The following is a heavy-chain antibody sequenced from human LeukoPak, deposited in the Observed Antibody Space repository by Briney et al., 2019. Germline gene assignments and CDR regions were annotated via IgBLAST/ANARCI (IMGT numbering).Heavy chain of an antibody. J-gene: IGHJ6*04. CDR1: GFIFSSFE. CDR2: ISSSGSTI. D-gene: IGHD3-10*02. Sequence: PGGSLRLSCAASGFIFSSFEMNWVRQAPGKGLEWVSYISSSGSTIYYADSVKGRFTISRDNAKNSLYLQMNSLRAEDTAVYYCAELGITMIGGVWGKGTTVTISS. V-gene: IGHV3-48*03. CDR3: AELGITMIGGV.